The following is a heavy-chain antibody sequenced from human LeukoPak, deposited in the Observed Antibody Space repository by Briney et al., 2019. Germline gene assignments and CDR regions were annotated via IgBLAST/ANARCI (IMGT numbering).Heavy chain of an antibody. CDR2: INPNSGGT. Sequence: ASVKVSCKASGYTFTGYYMHWVRQAPGQGLEWMGWINPNSGGTNYAQKFQGRVTMTRDTSISTAYMELSRLRSDDTAVYYCARDGYYDSSGYYFGAFDIWSQGTMVTVSS. CDR3: ARDGYYDSSGYYFGAFDI. J-gene: IGHJ3*02. D-gene: IGHD3-22*01. V-gene: IGHV1-2*02. CDR1: GYTFTGYY.